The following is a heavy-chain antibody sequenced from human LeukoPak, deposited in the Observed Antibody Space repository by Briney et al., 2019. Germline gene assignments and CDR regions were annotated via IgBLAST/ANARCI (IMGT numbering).Heavy chain of an antibody. Sequence: GGSLRLSCAASGFTFSNYWMSWVRQAPGKGLEWVANIKQDGSEKYYVDSVKGRFTSSRDNAKNSLYLQMNSLRAEDTAVYYCARGMFYYGSGSDTGDYWGQGTLVTVSS. V-gene: IGHV3-7*05. CDR2: IKQDGSEK. J-gene: IGHJ4*02. D-gene: IGHD3-10*01. CDR1: GFTFSNYW. CDR3: ARGMFYYGSGSDTGDY.